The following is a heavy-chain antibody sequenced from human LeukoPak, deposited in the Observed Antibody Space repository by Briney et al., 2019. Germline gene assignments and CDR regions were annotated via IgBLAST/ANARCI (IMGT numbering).Heavy chain of an antibody. CDR1: GGSISSSSYY. J-gene: IGHJ4*02. Sequence: SETLSLTCTVSGGSISSSSYYWGWIRQPPGKGLEWIGSIYYSGSTYYNPSLKSRVTISVDTSKNQFSLKLSSVTAADTAVYYCARDRVAVTTGSYYFDYWGQGTLVTVSS. CDR2: IYYSGST. V-gene: IGHV4-39*07. D-gene: IGHD4-17*01. CDR3: ARDRVAVTTGSYYFDY.